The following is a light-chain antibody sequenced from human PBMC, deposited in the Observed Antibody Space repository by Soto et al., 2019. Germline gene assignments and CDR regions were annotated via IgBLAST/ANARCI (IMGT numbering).Light chain of an antibody. CDR2: GAS. J-gene: IGKJ2*01. CDR1: QSISSN. V-gene: IGKV3-15*01. Sequence: EIVMTQSPANLSVSPGERATLSYRASQSISSNLAWYQQKPGQGPRLLIYGASTRATGIPARFSGSGSGPEFTLTISSLQSEDFAVHYCQQYNKWPPYTFGQGTKLEIK. CDR3: QQYNKWPPYT.